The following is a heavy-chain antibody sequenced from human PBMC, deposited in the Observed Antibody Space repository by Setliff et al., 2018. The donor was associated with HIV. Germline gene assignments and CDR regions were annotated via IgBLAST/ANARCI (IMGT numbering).Heavy chain of an antibody. CDR2: MYHSGSS. CDR3: ARLANGDIVATVDYFDY. Sequence: PSETLSLTCTVSGDSISSSAYYWGWVRQPPGKGLEWIGSMYHSGSSYYNPSLKSRVTISADTSRNQFSLKLNSVTAADTAVYYCARLANGDIVATVDYFDYWGQGTLVTVSS. D-gene: IGHD5-12*01. V-gene: IGHV4-39*07. J-gene: IGHJ4*02. CDR1: GDSISSSAYY.